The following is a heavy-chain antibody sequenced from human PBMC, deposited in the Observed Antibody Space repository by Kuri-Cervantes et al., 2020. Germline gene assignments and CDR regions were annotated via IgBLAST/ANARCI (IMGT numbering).Heavy chain of an antibody. CDR3: ATPVTGTTHFDY. D-gene: IGHD1-20*01. J-gene: IGHJ4*02. Sequence: ASVKVSCKASGYTFTSYYMHWVRQAPGQGLEWMGGFDPEDGETIYAQKFQGRVTMTEDTSTDTAYMELSSLRSEDTAVYYCATPVTGTTHFDYWGQGTLVTVSS. V-gene: IGHV1-24*01. CDR1: GYTFTSYY. CDR2: FDPEDGET.